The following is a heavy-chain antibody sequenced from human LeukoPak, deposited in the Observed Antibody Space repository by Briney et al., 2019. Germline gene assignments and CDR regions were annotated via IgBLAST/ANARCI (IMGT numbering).Heavy chain of an antibody. V-gene: IGHV3-30*04. D-gene: IGHD3-22*01. CDR3: ARGVYYDSSGYHEIDY. J-gene: IGHJ4*02. CDR2: ISYDGSNK. CDR1: GFTFSSYA. Sequence: QPGGSLRLSCAASGFTFSSYAMHWVRQAPGKGLEWVAVISYDGSNKYYADSVEGRFTISRDNSKNTLYLQMNSLRAEDTAVYYCARGVYYDSSGYHEIDYWGQGTLVTVSS.